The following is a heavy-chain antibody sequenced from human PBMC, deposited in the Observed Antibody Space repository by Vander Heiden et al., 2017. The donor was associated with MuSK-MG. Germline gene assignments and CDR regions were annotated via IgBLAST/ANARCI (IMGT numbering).Heavy chain of an antibody. CDR2: IIPIFGTA. Sequence: QVQLVQSGAEVKKPGSSVTVSCKASGGTFSSYAISWVRQAPGQGLEWMGGIIPIFGTANYAQKFQGRVTITADKSTSTAYMELSSLRSEDTAVYYCARTYYYGSGSGGGCFDPWGQGTLVTVSS. D-gene: IGHD3-10*01. V-gene: IGHV1-69*06. CDR3: ARTYYYGSGSGGGCFDP. CDR1: GGTFSSYA. J-gene: IGHJ5*02.